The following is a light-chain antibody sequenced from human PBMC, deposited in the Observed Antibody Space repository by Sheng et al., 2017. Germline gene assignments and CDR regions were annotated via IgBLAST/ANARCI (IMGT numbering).Light chain of an antibody. V-gene: IGLV2-14*03. CDR2: GVT. J-gene: IGLJ3*02. CDR1: SSDIGGYNY. CDR3: TSFTSSTTWV. Sequence: QSALTQPASVSGSPGQSITISCTGTSSDIGGYNYVSWYQHRPGTAPKLLVYGVTKRPSGISTRFSGSKSGNTASLTISGLQAEDEADYYCTSFTSSTTWVFGGGTILTV.